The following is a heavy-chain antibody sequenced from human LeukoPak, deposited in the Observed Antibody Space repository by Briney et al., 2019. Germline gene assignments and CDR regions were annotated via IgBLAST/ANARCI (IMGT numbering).Heavy chain of an antibody. V-gene: IGHV4-4*09. CDR1: GGSISGYY. CDR2: IYISGT. CDR3: ARHLDSSSWGGFDS. J-gene: IGHJ4*02. D-gene: IGHD6-6*01. Sequence: SETLSLTRTVSGGSISGYYWRWIPPPPGTGLEWVGYIYISGTNYNPSLKSRVNISVDTSKNQFSLKLSSVTAADTAVYYCARHLDSSSWGGFDSWGQGTLVTVSS.